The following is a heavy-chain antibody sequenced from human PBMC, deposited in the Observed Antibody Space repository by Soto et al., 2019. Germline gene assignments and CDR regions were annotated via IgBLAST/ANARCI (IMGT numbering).Heavy chain of an antibody. D-gene: IGHD3-22*01. J-gene: IGHJ3*02. CDR2: IYYSGST. CDR3: AREINDSSGHDAFDI. V-gene: IGHV4-59*01. CDR1: GGSISSYY. Sequence: SETLSLTCTVSGGSISSYYWSWIRQPPGKGLEWIGYIYYSGSTNYNPSLKSRVTISVDTSKNQFSLKLSSVTAADTAVYYCAREINDSSGHDAFDIWGQGTMVTVSS.